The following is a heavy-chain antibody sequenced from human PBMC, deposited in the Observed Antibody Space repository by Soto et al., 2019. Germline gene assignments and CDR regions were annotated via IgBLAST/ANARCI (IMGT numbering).Heavy chain of an antibody. V-gene: IGHV3-21*01. J-gene: IGHJ4*02. CDR2: ISSSSSYI. D-gene: IGHD4-17*01. Sequence: GGSMRLSCAASGFTFSSYRMNWVRQAPGKGLEWVSSISSSSSYIYYADSVKGRFTISRDNAKNSQYLQMNSLRAEDTAVYYCANRMGDYEGHWGQGTLVTVSS. CDR1: GFTFSSYR. CDR3: ANRMGDYEGH.